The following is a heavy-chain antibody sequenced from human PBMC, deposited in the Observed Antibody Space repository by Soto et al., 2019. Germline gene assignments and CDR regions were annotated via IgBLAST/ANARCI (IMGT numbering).Heavy chain of an antibody. D-gene: IGHD1-26*01. J-gene: IGHJ5*02. Sequence: QLVQSGGEVKQPGASVKVSCKAPRDTFTSYYINWVRQAPGQGLEWRGVINPHGGSTAYAQKFKGRVPLTRDTSASTVYMEVSSLTSEDTAMYYCARSSGGNFGIIIEGTNWFAPWGQGTLVTVSS. CDR2: INPHGGST. CDR1: RDTFTSYY. CDR3: ARSSGGNFGIIIEGTNWFAP. V-gene: IGHV1-46*01.